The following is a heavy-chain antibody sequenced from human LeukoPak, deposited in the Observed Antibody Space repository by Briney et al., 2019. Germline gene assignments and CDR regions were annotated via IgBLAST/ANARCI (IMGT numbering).Heavy chain of an antibody. V-gene: IGHV4-34*01. CDR1: AGSFSGYY. D-gene: IGHD2-2*01. CDR3: ARAREDCSSTSCHYYYYGMDV. Sequence: PSETLSLTCAVYAGSFSGYYWSWIRQPPGKGLEWIGEINHSGSTNYNPSLKSRVTISVDTSKNQFSLKLSSVTAADTAVYHCARAREDCSSTSCHYYYYGMDVWGKGTTVTVSS. J-gene: IGHJ6*04. CDR2: INHSGST.